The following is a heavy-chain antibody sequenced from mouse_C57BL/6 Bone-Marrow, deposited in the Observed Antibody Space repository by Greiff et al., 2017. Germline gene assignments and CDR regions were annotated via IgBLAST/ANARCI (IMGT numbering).Heavy chain of an antibody. CDR3: ARIYYSSSYEMGY. CDR1: GFSLTSYA. J-gene: IGHJ2*01. D-gene: IGHD1-1*01. CDR2: IWTGGGT. V-gene: IGHV2-9-1*01. Sequence: VKLVESGPGLVAPSQSLSITCTVSGFSLTSYAISWVRQPPGKGLEWLGVIWTGGGTNYNSALKSRLSIRKDNSKSQVFLKMNSLQTDDTARYYCARIYYSSSYEMGYWGQGTTLTVSS.